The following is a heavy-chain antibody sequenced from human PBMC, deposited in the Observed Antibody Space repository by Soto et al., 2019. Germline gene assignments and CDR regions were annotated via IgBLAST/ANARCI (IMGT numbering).Heavy chain of an antibody. CDR2: ISYDGSLI. CDR1: GFTFSSYG. D-gene: IGHD6-19*01. Sequence: QVQLVESGGGVVQPGGSLRLSCAASGFTFSSYGIQWVRQAPGKGLEWVAVISYDGSLIYYADSVKGRFTISRDNSKNTRYLQMNSLRVEDTAVYYCAKEHTLHNSGWVFDFWGQGALVTVSP. J-gene: IGHJ4*02. CDR3: AKEHTLHNSGWVFDF. V-gene: IGHV3-30*18.